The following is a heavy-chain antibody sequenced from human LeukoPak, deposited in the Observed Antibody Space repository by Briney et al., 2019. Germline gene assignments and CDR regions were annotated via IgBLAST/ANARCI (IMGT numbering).Heavy chain of an antibody. J-gene: IGHJ4*02. CDR3: ARSLSYGSGFDY. Sequence: AGGSLRLSCAASGFTFSSYDMHWVRHATGKGLEWVSAIGTAGGTYYPGSVKGRFTISRENAKNSLYLQMNSLRAGDTAVNYCARSLSYGSGFDYWGQGTLVTVSS. V-gene: IGHV3-13*01. D-gene: IGHD3-10*01. CDR1: GFTFSSYD. CDR2: IGTAGGT.